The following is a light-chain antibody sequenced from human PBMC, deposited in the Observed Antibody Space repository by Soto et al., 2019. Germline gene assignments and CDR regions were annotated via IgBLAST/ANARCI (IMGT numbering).Light chain of an antibody. CDR2: YAS. Sequence: VLTQSPATLSLSPGERATLSCRASQTVSRYLAWYQQKPGQAPRILIYYASNRATGIPARFSGSGSGTDYTLAIGSLEPDDVAVYYCQQSSTWPFLAFCGGTKVEV. J-gene: IGKJ4*01. CDR1: QTVSRY. V-gene: IGKV3-11*01. CDR3: QQSSTWPFLA.